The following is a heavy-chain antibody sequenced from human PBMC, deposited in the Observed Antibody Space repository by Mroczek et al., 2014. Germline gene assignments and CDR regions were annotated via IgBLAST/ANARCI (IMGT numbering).Heavy chain of an antibody. CDR3: ARGHTIFGVVIIGGNWFDP. Sequence: QVQLQQWGAGLLKPSETLSLTCAVYGGSFSGYYWSWIRQPPGKGLEWIGEINHSGSTNYNPSLKSRVTISVDTSKNQFSLKLSSVTAADTAVYYCARGHTIFGVVIIGGNWFDPWGQGTLVTVSS. CDR2: INHSGST. V-gene: IGHV4-34*01. CDR1: GGSFSGYY. D-gene: IGHD3-3*01. J-gene: IGHJ5*02.